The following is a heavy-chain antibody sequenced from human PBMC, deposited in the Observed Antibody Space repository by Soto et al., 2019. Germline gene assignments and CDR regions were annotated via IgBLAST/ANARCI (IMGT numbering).Heavy chain of an antibody. J-gene: IGHJ4*02. CDR1: GFTFSNYW. CDR3: AREKRANGVFDY. V-gene: IGHV3-7*01. CDR2: IKHDGSET. Sequence: TGGSLRLSCEASGFTFSNYWMAWVRQTPGGGLEWVANIKHDGSETYFLGSVNGRFTISRDNTKNSVFLQMGSLTVEDTAVYYCAREKRANGVFDYWGQGTRVTVSS. D-gene: IGHD4-17*01.